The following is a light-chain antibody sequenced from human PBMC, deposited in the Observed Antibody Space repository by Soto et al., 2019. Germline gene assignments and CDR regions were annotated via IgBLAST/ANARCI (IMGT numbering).Light chain of an antibody. CDR2: GTS. V-gene: IGKV3-20*01. J-gene: IGKJ1*01. Sequence: IILTQSPDTLSVSPGEPVTLSCRVSQTVSSASVAWYQQRPGQSPRLLIYGTSYRATGIPARFSGSGSETDFTLTISKLEPEDSAVYYCQHNGTSPHMFGPGTSVEIK. CDR3: QHNGTSPHM. CDR1: QTVSSAS.